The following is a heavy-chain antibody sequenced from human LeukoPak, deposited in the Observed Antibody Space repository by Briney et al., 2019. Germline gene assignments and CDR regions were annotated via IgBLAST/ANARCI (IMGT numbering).Heavy chain of an antibody. D-gene: IGHD6-19*01. J-gene: IGHJ4*02. Sequence: GGSLRLSCAVSGFTVSSNYMSWVRQAPGKGLEGVSVIYSGGSTYYPDSVKGRFTISRDNSKNTLYLQMNSLRAEDTAVYYCASSAFSSSGWYGDYWGQGTLVTVSS. CDR2: IYSGGST. CDR3: ASSAFSSSGWYGDY. V-gene: IGHV3-53*01. CDR1: GFTVSSNY.